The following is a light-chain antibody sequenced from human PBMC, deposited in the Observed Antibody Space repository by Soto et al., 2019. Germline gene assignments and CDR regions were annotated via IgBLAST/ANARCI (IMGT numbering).Light chain of an antibody. CDR1: QDINNW. V-gene: IGKV1D-12*01. Sequence: DIQVTQSPSSVSASVGDRVTITCQASQDINNWLAWYQQKPGKAPKLLIYTTSNLQSGVPSRFSGSGSGTDFTLTINSLQPEDFATYYCQQANSFPLTFGGGTKVEIK. J-gene: IGKJ4*01. CDR2: TTS. CDR3: QQANSFPLT.